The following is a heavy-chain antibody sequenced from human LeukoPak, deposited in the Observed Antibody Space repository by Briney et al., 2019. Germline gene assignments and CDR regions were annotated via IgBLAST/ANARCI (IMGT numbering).Heavy chain of an antibody. CDR2: ISSSSSTI. J-gene: IGHJ3*02. Sequence: GGSLRLSCAASGFTFSSYSMNWVRQAPGKGLEWVSYISSSSSTIYYADSVKGRFTVSRDNAENTLYLQMDSLRVEDTALYHCVRSDSIRLGYGAFDIWGQGTMVTVSS. D-gene: IGHD3-3*02. V-gene: IGHV3-48*04. CDR1: GFTFSSYS. CDR3: VRSDSIRLGYGAFDI.